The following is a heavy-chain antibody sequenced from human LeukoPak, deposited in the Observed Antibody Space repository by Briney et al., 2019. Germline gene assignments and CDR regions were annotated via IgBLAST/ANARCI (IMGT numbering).Heavy chain of an antibody. Sequence: GGSLRLSCAAFGFTFSNYPMNWVRQAPGKGLEWVSNVRPGDSARSYADSVRGRFTISRDDAKNSLYLQMNSLRDEDTAVYYCATSGNYYLKYWGQGTLVTVSS. D-gene: IGHD1-26*01. CDR3: ATSGNYYLKY. CDR2: VRPGDSAR. CDR1: GFTFSNYP. V-gene: IGHV3-48*02. J-gene: IGHJ4*02.